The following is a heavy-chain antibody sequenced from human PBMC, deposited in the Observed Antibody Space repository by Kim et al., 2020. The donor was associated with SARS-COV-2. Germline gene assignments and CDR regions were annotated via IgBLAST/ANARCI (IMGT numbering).Heavy chain of an antibody. Sequence: SETLSLTCAVYGGSFSGYYWSWIRQPPGKGLEWIGEINHSGSTNYNPSLKSRVTISVDTSKNQFSLKLSSVTAADTAVYYCASTYCSSTSCYGYWGQGTLVTVSS. CDR3: ASTYCSSTSCYGY. D-gene: IGHD2-2*01. CDR2: INHSGST. J-gene: IGHJ4*02. V-gene: IGHV4-34*01. CDR1: GGSFSGYY.